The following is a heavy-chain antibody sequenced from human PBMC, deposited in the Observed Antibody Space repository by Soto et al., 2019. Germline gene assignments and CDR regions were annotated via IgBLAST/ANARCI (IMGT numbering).Heavy chain of an antibody. V-gene: IGHV4-30-4*01. CDR3: AREGLAYYDFWSGYYTEGFDY. Sequence: SETLSLTCTVSGGSISGGDYYWSWIRQPPGKGLEWIGYIYYSGSTYYNPSLKSRVTISVDTSKNQFSLKLSSVTAADTAVYYCAREGLAYYDFWSGYYTEGFDYWGQGTLVTVSS. CDR2: IYYSGST. CDR1: GGSISGGDYY. J-gene: IGHJ4*02. D-gene: IGHD3-3*01.